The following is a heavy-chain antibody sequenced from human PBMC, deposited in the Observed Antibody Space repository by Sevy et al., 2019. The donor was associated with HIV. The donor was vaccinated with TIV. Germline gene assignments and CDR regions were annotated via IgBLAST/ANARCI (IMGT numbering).Heavy chain of an antibody. CDR2: RYYSGGN. V-gene: IGHV4-39*01. Sequence: SETLSLTCTVSGGSINNNNYYWGWIRQPPGKGMEWIGSRYYSGGNYYNPSLKSRVTISVDASKNQFSLRLTAVTAADTAVYYCGRRVVVTNDLGRGMHDCWGRGALVTVSS. D-gene: IGHD2-15*01. CDR1: GGSINNNNYY. CDR3: GRRVVVTNDLGRGMHDC. J-gene: IGHJ4*02.